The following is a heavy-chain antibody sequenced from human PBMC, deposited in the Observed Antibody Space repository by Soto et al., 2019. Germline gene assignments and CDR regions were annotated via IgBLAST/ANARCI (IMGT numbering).Heavy chain of an antibody. J-gene: IGHJ6*02. V-gene: IGHV3-21*01. CDR2: ISSSSSYI. CDR3: ARDLPYRSRGQTTNYSGMDV. D-gene: IGHD1-26*01. CDR1: GFTFSSYS. Sequence: GGSLRLSCAASGFTFSSYSMNWVRQAPGKWLEWVSSISSSSSYIYYADSVKGRFTISRDNAKNSLYLQMNSLRAEDTAVYYCARDLPYRSRGQTTNYSGMDVWGQGXTVTVSS.